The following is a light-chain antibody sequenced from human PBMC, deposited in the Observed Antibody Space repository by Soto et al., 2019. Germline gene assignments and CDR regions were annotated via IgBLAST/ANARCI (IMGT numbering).Light chain of an antibody. V-gene: IGKV1-39*01. J-gene: IGKJ4*01. CDR1: QSISSY. CDR3: QQSYSTPFT. CDR2: AAS. Sequence: DIQMTQSPSSLSASVGDRVTITCRASQSISSYLNWYQQKPGKAPKLLIYAASSLQSGVPSRFSGSGSGTDFTXTISSLQPEDFATYYCQQSYSTPFTFGGGTKVEIK.